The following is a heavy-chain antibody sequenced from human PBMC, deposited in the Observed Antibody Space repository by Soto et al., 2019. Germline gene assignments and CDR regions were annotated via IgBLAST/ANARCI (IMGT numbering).Heavy chain of an antibody. CDR3: GSHPGGGGY. D-gene: IGHD3-10*01. CDR1: GFTVSNNY. V-gene: IGHV3-53*01. CDR2: IYSGGYT. Sequence: EVQLVESGGGLIQPGGSLRLSCAVSGFTVSNNYMSWVRQAPGKGLEGVSVIYSGGYTAYGDSVKGRFTISRDNSKNNLFLKMNSPGPDDTAVFSWGSHPGGGGYWGQGTLVTVSS. J-gene: IGHJ4*02.